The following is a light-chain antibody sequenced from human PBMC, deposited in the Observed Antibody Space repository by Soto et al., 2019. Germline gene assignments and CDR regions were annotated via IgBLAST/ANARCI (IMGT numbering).Light chain of an antibody. CDR1: QGIGNY. Sequence: DIQMTQSPSSLSASVGDGVTISCRASQGIGNYLAWYQQKPGKAPKLLIYAASTLQSGVPSRFSGRGSGTDFTLTISSLQPEDVATYYCQKYNSAPRSFGQGTRVEIK. V-gene: IGKV1-27*01. CDR2: AAS. CDR3: QKYNSAPRS. J-gene: IGKJ1*01.